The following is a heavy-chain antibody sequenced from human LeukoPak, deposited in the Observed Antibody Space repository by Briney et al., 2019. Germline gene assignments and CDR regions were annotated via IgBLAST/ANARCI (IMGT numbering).Heavy chain of an antibody. Sequence: PSQTLSLTCTVSGVSLSSDKYYWTWIRQRPGKGLEWIGHIYYSGSTSFNPSLKSRVSMSMDTSKSQFSLKLTSVTAADTAVYYCATPYCGAICCLDVFDVWGQGTVVTVSS. D-gene: IGHD2-21*01. CDR2: IYYSGST. CDR3: ATPYCGAICCLDVFDV. V-gene: IGHV4-31*03. J-gene: IGHJ3*01. CDR1: GVSLSSDKYY.